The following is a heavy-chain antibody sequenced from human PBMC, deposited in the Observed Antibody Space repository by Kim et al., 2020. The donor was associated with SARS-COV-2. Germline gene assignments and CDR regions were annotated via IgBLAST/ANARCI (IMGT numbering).Heavy chain of an antibody. V-gene: IGHV4-34*01. D-gene: IGHD3-10*01. CDR1: GGSFSGYY. J-gene: IGHJ3*02. CDR2: INHSGST. Sequence: SQTLSLTCAVYGGSFSGYYWSWIRQPPGKGLEWIGEINHSGSTNYNPSLKSRVTISVDTSKNQFSLKLSSVTAADTAVYYCARGPGTMVRGVMARTHAFD. CDR3: ARGPGTMVRGVMARTHAFD.